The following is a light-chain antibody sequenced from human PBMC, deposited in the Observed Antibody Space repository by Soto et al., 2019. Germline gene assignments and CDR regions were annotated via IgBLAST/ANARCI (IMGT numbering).Light chain of an antibody. V-gene: IGKV3-20*01. CDR1: QSVSSNY. J-gene: IGKJ1*01. Sequence: EIVLTQSPGTLSLSPGERATLSCRASQSVSSNYLAWYQQKPGQAPRLLIYDASSRATGIPDRFSGSGSGRDFTLTISRLEPEELAVYYCQRYGSSPWTFGQGTKVEIK. CDR3: QRYGSSPWT. CDR2: DAS.